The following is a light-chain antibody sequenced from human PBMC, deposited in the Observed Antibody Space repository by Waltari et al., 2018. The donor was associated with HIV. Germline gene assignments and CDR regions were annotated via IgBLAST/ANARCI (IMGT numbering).Light chain of an antibody. CDR3: GTWDSSLSANWV. J-gene: IGLJ3*02. CDR2: DNN. Sequence: QSVLTQPPSVSAAPGQKVTTSCSGSSPNMGNNYVSWYQQLPGTAPKLLIYDNNKRPSGIPDRFSGSKSGTSATLGITGLQTGDEADYYCGTWDSSLSANWVFGGGTKLTVL. V-gene: IGLV1-51*01. CDR1: SPNMGNNY.